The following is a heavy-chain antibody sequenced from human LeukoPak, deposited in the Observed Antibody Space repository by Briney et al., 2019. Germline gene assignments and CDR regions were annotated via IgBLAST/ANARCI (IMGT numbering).Heavy chain of an antibody. CDR2: IYYSGST. V-gene: IGHV4-30-4*01. CDR3: ARELRDRGAGSFDY. CDR1: GGSISSGDYY. Sequence: SETLSLTCTVSGGSISSGDYYWSWIRQPPGNGLEWIGFIYYSGSTYDNPSLKSRVTISVDTSKNQFSLKLSSVTAADTAVSYCARELRDRGAGSFDYWGQGTLVTVSS. J-gene: IGHJ4*02. D-gene: IGHD3-3*01.